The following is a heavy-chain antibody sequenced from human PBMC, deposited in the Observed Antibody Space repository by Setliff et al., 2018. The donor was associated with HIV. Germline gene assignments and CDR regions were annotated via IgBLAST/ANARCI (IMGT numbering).Heavy chain of an antibody. J-gene: IGHJ6*02. Sequence: NPSETLSLTCTVSGVSLSSESYYWGWVRQPPGKGLEWVGSIYYNGKIFYNPSLRSRVTIFVDSSKSELSLRLKSVTAADTAVYYCARRGEPTGSWFSSWYSYDMDVWGQGTTVTVSS. V-gene: IGHV4-39*01. CDR2: IYYNGKI. CDR1: GVSLSSESYY. CDR3: ARRGEPTGSWFSSWYSYDMDV. D-gene: IGHD2-15*01.